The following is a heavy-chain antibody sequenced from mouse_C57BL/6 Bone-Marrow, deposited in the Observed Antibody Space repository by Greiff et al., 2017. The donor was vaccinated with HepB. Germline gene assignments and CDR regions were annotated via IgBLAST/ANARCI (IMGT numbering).Heavy chain of an antibody. CDR2: INYDGSST. CDR1: GFTFSDYY. V-gene: IGHV5-16*01. D-gene: IGHD1-1*01. Sequence: EVQLVESEGGLVQPGSSMKLSCTASGFTFSDYYMAWVRQVPEKGLEWVANINYDGSSTYYLDSLKSRFIISRDNAKNILYLQMSSLKSEDTATYYCARVTYYYGSSYGWYFDVWGTGTTVTVSS. CDR3: ARVTYYYGSSYGWYFDV. J-gene: IGHJ1*03.